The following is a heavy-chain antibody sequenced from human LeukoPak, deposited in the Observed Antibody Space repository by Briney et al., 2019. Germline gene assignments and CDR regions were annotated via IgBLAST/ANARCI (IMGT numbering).Heavy chain of an antibody. V-gene: IGHV1-58*01. CDR2: IVVGSGNT. J-gene: IGHJ4*02. CDR3: AADTSLYSSGWYSGTVDY. D-gene: IGHD6-19*01. Sequence: SVKVSCEASGFTFTSSAVQWVRQARGQRLEWIGWIVVGSGNTNYAQKFQERGTITRDMSTSTAYMELSSLRSEDTAVYYCAADTSLYSSGWYSGTVDYWGQGTLVTVSS. CDR1: GFTFTSSA.